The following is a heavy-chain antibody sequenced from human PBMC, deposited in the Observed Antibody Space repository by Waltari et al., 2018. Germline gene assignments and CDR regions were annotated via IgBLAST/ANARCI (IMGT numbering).Heavy chain of an antibody. CDR2: IKLKSDGGTT. CDR1: AFPFSNAW. Sequence: EVQLVESGGGLVKPGGSLRLSCAAYAFPFSNAWMNWVRQAPGKGLEWVGRIKLKSDGGTTDYGTPVKGRFSISRDDSENTLYLQMNSLKTEDTAVYYCTTGSVEGYWGQGTLVSVSS. V-gene: IGHV3-15*01. CDR3: TTGSVEGY. D-gene: IGHD1-1*01. J-gene: IGHJ4*02.